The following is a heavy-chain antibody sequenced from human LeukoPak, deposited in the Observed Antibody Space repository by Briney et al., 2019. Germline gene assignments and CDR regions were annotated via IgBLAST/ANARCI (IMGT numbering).Heavy chain of an antibody. CDR2: IYTSGST. CDR1: GVSISSYY. J-gene: IGHJ6*02. Sequence: PSETLSLTCTVSGVSISSYYWSWVRQPAGKGLEWIGRIYTSGSTNYNPSLKSRVTMSVDTSKNQFSLKVSSVTAADTAVYYCARIDSAYYYGMDVWGQGTTVTVSS. CDR3: ARIDSAYYYGMDV. D-gene: IGHD3-9*01. V-gene: IGHV4-4*07.